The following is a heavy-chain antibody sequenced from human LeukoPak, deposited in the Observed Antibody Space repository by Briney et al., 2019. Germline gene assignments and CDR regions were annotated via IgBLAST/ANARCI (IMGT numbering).Heavy chain of an antibody. CDR2: IYYTGST. V-gene: IGHV4-59*01. CDR3: ARPASGGLSEDY. D-gene: IGHD3-10*01. Sequence: SETLSLTCTVSGGSISSDYWIWIRQPPGKRLQWIGYIYYTGSTNYDASLKSRVTISLDTSKNQFSLKLTSVTAADTAVYYCARPASGGLSEDYWGQGTLVTVSS. CDR1: GGSISSDY. J-gene: IGHJ4*02.